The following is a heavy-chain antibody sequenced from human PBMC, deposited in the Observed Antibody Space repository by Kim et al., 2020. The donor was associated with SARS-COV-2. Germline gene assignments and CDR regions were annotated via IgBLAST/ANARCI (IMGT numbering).Heavy chain of an antibody. D-gene: IGHD3-22*01. Sequence: SETLSLTCTVSGGSISSGGYYWSWIRQHPGKNPEGIGYIEYSGSTYYNPSLKSRVTISVDTSKNQFSLKLSSVTAADTAVYYCARGQGLITMIVVVVGAFDYWGQGTLVTVSS. J-gene: IGHJ4*02. CDR3: ARGQGLITMIVVVVGAFDY. CDR1: GGSISSGGYY. CDR2: IEYSGST. V-gene: IGHV4-31*03.